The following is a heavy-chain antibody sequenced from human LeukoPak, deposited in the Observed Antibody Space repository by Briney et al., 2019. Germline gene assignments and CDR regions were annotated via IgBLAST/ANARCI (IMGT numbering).Heavy chain of an antibody. D-gene: IGHD3-22*01. V-gene: IGHV1-2*02. CDR2: INPNSGGT. J-gene: IGHJ4*02. Sequence: ASVKVSCKASGYTFTSYGISWVRQAPGQGLEWMGWINPNSGGTNYAQKFQGGVTTTRDTSISTAYMELSRLRSDDTAVYYCARDEGDYYDSTYWGQGTLVTVSS. CDR3: ARDEGDYYDSTY. CDR1: GYTFTSYG.